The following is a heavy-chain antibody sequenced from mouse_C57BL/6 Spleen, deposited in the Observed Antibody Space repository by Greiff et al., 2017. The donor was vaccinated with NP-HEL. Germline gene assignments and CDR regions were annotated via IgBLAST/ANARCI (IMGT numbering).Heavy chain of an antibody. Sequence: VQLQQSGPELVKPGASVKISCKASGYAFSSSWMNWVKQRPGKGLEWIGRIYPGDGDTNYNGKFKGKATLTADKSSSTAYMQLSSLTSEDAAVYFCARSGWAYWGQGTLVTVSA. V-gene: IGHV1-82*01. J-gene: IGHJ3*01. CDR1: GYAFSSSW. CDR3: ARSGWAY. D-gene: IGHD1-3*01. CDR2: IYPGDGDT.